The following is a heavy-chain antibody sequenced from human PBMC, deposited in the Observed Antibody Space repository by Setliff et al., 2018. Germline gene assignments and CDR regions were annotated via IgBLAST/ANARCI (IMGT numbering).Heavy chain of an antibody. D-gene: IGHD3-22*01. CDR2: IYHSGST. J-gene: IGHJ4*02. V-gene: IGHV4-38-2*01. CDR3: ATYSLAHYDSSGYYDY. Sequence: KTSETLSLTCAVSGYSISSGYYWGWIRQPPGKGLEWIGSIYHSGSTYYNPSLKSRVTLSVDTSKNQFSLKLSSVTAADTAVYYCATYSLAHYDSSGYYDYWGQGTLVTVSS. CDR1: GYSISSGYY.